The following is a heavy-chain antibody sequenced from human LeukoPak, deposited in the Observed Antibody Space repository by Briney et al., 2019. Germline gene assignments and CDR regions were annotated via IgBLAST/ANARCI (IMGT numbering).Heavy chain of an antibody. CDR2: INWNGGSR. CDR3: ARVGPSSASMTPAYGMDV. D-gene: IGHD2/OR15-2a*01. CDR1: GFTFDDYG. Sequence: PGGSLRLSCAASGFTFDDYGMSWVRHAPGKGLELVSGINWNGGSRGYAVSVKGRFTISRDNAKNSLYLQMNSLRAEDTALYYCARVGPSSASMTPAYGMDVWGQGTTVTVSS. J-gene: IGHJ6*02. V-gene: IGHV3-20*04.